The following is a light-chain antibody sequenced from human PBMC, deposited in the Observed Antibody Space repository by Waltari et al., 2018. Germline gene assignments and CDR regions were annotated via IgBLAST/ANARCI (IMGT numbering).Light chain of an antibody. Sequence: QSVLTQPPSASGTPGQRVTIPCSGIRSHLGNNYVFWYQQLPGNAPKLIIYRNDQRPSGVPDRFSASKSVTSASLAIGGLRSEDEAIYHCAAWDNSLGRWVFGEGTKLTVL. J-gene: IGLJ3*02. CDR3: AAWDNSLGRWV. V-gene: IGLV1-47*01. CDR2: RND. CDR1: RSHLGNNY.